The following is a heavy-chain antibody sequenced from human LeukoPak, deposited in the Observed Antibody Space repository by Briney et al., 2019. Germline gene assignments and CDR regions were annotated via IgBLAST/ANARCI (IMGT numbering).Heavy chain of an antibody. V-gene: IGHV3-74*01. CDR2: INSDGSST. Sequence: GGSLRLSCAASGFTFSSYWMHWVRQAPGKGLVWVSRINSDGSSTSYADSVKGRFTISRDNAKNTLYLQMNSLRAEDTALYYCAKVYVPYYYYGMDVWGQGTTVTVSS. D-gene: IGHD2-2*01. CDR1: GFTFSSYW. CDR3: AKVYVPYYYYGMDV. J-gene: IGHJ6*02.